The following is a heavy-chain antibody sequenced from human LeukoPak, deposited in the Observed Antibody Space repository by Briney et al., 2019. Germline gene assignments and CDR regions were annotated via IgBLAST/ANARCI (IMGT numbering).Heavy chain of an antibody. J-gene: IGHJ4*02. V-gene: IGHV3-21*01. CDR3: AREGSSGSYYFGY. D-gene: IGHD3-22*01. CDR1: GFTFSSYS. CDR2: ISSSSSYI. Sequence: GGSLRLSCAASGFTFSSYSMNWIRQAPGKGLEWVSSISSSSSYIYYADSVKGRFTISRDNAKNSLYLQMNSLRAEDTAMYYCAREGSSGSYYFGYWGQGTLVTVSS.